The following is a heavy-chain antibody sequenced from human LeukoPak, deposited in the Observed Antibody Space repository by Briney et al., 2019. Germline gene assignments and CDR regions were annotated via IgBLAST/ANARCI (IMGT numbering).Heavy chain of an antibody. Sequence: GGSLRLSCAASGFTFSSYAMSWVRQAPGKGLEWVSAISGSGGSTYYADSVKGRFTISRDNSKNTLYLQMNSLRAEDTAVYYCAKAGYSSAPGYSSGRDFWGQGTMVTVSS. D-gene: IGHD6-25*01. CDR1: GFTFSSYA. CDR3: AKAGYSSAPGYSSGRDF. V-gene: IGHV3-23*01. CDR2: ISGSGGST. J-gene: IGHJ6*02.